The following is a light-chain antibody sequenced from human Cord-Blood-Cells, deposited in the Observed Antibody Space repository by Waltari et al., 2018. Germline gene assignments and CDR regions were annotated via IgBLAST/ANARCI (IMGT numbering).Light chain of an antibody. CDR3: CSYAGSSTVV. Sequence: QSALTQPASVSGSPGQSITISCTGTSSDVGRYNLVSWYQQHPGKAPKLMIYEGSERPSGVPNRFSGSKSGNTASLTISGLQAEDEADYYCCSYAGSSTVVFGGGTKLTVL. CDR2: EGS. J-gene: IGLJ2*01. V-gene: IGLV2-23*01. CDR1: SSDVGRYNL.